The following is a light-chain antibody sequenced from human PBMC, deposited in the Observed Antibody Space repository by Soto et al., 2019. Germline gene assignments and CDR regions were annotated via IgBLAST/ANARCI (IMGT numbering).Light chain of an antibody. CDR2: DNN. CDR3: ETWDVSLTAAV. J-gene: IGLJ2*01. Sequence: QSVLTQPPSVSAAPGQKVTISCSGSNSNIGNNYVSWYQQLPGTTPKLLIYDNNQRPSGIPDRFSASKSGTSATLAITGLQTGDEADYYCETWDVSLTAAVFGGGTKLTVL. CDR1: NSNIGNNY. V-gene: IGLV1-51*01.